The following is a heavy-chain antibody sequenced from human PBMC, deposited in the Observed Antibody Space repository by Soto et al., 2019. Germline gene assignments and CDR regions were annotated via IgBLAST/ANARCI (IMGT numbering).Heavy chain of an antibody. D-gene: IGHD6-13*01. CDR2: IRGDGSST. Sequence: EVQLVESGGGLVQPGGSRRLSCAASGFTFSDYWMHWFRQAPGKGLVWVSRIRGDGSSTSHADSVKGRLTISRDNAKDTLYLQMNSLAFEDTAIYSCARVAVAAPRAWYFDLWGRGTLVTVSA. CDR1: GFTFSDYW. CDR3: ARVAVAAPRAWYFDL. V-gene: IGHV3-74*01. J-gene: IGHJ2*01.